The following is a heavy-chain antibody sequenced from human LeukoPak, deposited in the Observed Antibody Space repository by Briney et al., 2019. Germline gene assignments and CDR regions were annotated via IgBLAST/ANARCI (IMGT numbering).Heavy chain of an antibody. CDR2: IRSKANSYAT. V-gene: IGHV3-73*01. J-gene: IGHJ6*03. Sequence: AGGSLRLSCAASGFTFSGSAMHWVRQASGKGLEWVGRIRSKANSYATAYAASVKGRFTISRDDSKNTLYLQMNSLKTEDTAVYYCTTEYSSGWYGYYYYMDVWGKGTTVTISS. CDR1: GFTFSGSA. D-gene: IGHD6-19*01. CDR3: TTEYSSGWYGYYYYMDV.